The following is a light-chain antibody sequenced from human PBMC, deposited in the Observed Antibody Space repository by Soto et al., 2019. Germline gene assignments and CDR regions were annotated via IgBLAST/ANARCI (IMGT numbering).Light chain of an antibody. CDR3: QCYDSSRSGWG. V-gene: IGLV1-40*03. Sequence: QSVLTQPPSVSGAPGQRVTISCTGSSSDIGAGNDVHWYQQLPGTAPKLLIYGNSNRPSGVPDRFSGSKSGASAALAITGRHEDDEADYYYQCYDSSRSGWGFGGGTKLTVL. CDR2: GNS. CDR1: SSDIGAGND. J-gene: IGLJ3*02.